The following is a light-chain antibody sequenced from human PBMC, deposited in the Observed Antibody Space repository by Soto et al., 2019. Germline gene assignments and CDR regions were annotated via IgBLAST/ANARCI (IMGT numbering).Light chain of an antibody. CDR2: GAC. CDR1: QNLSSSS. J-gene: IGKJ4*01. Sequence: EIVLTQSPGTLSLSPGERGTLSCRAGQNLSSSSLAWYQQKPGQAPRLLIYGACSRASGIPDRFSGSGSGTDFTLTISRLEPEDFAMYYCQQYGSSPLTFGGATKVEI. CDR3: QQYGSSPLT. V-gene: IGKV3-20*01.